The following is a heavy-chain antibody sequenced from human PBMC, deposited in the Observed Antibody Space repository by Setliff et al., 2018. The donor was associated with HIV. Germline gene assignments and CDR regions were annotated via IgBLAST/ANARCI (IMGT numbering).Heavy chain of an antibody. CDR1: GGSISSGSHF. D-gene: IGHD2-21*02. J-gene: IGHJ3*02. CDR3: ARAVGDSNDAFDI. CDR2: ISTSGGT. Sequence: SETLSLTCTVSGGSISSGSHFWGWIRQPAGKGLEWIGHISTSGGTNYNPSLKSRVTISVDTSKNQFSLKVRSVIGADRAVYHCARAVGDSNDAFDIWGQGTVVTVSS. V-gene: IGHV4-61*09.